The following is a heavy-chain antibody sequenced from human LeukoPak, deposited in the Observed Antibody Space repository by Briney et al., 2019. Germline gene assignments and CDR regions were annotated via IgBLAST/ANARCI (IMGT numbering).Heavy chain of an antibody. Sequence: SETLSLTCAVYGGSFSGYSWSWIRQPPGKGLEWIGEIYHSGSTNYNPSLKSRVTISIDTSKKQFSLKLTSVTAADTAVYYCARGRTDLSEIVYWGQGTLVTVSS. CDR1: GGSFSGYS. J-gene: IGHJ4*02. V-gene: IGHV4-34*01. CDR3: ARGRTDLSEIVY. D-gene: IGHD3/OR15-3a*01. CDR2: IYHSGST.